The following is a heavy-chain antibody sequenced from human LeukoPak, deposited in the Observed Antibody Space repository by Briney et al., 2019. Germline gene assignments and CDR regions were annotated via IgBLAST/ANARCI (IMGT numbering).Heavy chain of an antibody. CDR3: ARGELRYYYYYYMDV. CDR2: IYTSGST. Sequence: RTSETLSLTCTVSGGSISSYYWSWIRQPAGKGLEWIGRIYTSGSTNYNPSLKSRVIMSVDTSKNQFSLKLSSVTAADTAVYYCARGELRYYYYYYMDVWGKGTTVTVSS. J-gene: IGHJ6*03. V-gene: IGHV4-4*07. D-gene: IGHD1-26*01. CDR1: GGSISSYY.